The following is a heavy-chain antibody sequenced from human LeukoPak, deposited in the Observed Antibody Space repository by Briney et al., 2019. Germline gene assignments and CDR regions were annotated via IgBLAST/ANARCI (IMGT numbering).Heavy chain of an antibody. D-gene: IGHD3-22*01. CDR1: GYSFTSYW. CDR3: ATPAEYYYDSSGYYSAEYFQH. Sequence: GESLKISCKGSGYSFTSYWIGWVRQMPGKGLEWMGIIYPGDSDTRYSPSFQGQVTISADKSTSTAYLQWSSLKASDTAMYYCATPAEYYYDSSGYYSAEYFQHWGQGTLVTVSS. J-gene: IGHJ1*01. CDR2: IYPGDSDT. V-gene: IGHV5-51*01.